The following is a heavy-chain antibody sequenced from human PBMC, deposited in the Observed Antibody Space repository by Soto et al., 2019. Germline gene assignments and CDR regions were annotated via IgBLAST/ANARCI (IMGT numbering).Heavy chain of an antibody. V-gene: IGHV4-31*03. CDR2: IYYSGST. CDR1: GGSISSGGYY. Sequence: PSETLSLTCTVSGGSISSGGYYWSWIRQHPGKGLEWIGYIYYSGSTYYNPSLKSRVTISVDTSKNQFSLKLSSVTAADTAVYYCARGRSITIFGVVPPIFDYWGQGTLVTVSS. D-gene: IGHD3-3*01. CDR3: ARGRSITIFGVVPPIFDY. J-gene: IGHJ4*02.